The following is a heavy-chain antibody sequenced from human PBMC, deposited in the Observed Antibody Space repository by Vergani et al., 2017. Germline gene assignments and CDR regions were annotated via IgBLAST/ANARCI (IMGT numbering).Heavy chain of an antibody. CDR2: ISYDGSNK. CDR1: GFTFSSYA. D-gene: IGHD3-10*01. V-gene: IGHV3-30-3*01. J-gene: IGHJ4*02. CDR3: ARSIWFGEAMWPGY. Sequence: VQLLESGGGVVQPGRSLRLSCAASGFTFSSYAMHWVRQAPGKGLEWVAVISYDGSNKYYADSVKGRFTISRDNSKNTLYLQMNSLRAEDTAVYYCARSIWFGEAMWPGYWGQGTLVTVSS.